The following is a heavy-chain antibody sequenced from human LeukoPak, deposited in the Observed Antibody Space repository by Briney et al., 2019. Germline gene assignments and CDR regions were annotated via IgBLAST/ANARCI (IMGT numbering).Heavy chain of an antibody. CDR3: ARDQSLVAYSSTWFDY. D-gene: IGHD6-13*01. Sequence: ASVTVPCKTSGYTFTNYGLSWVRQAPGQGLEWMGWISAYNGNTDYAQNLQGRVTLTTDTSTTTAYMELRSLGSDDTAVYYCARDQSLVAYSSTWFDYWGQGTLVTVSS. J-gene: IGHJ4*02. CDR1: GYTFTNYG. V-gene: IGHV1-18*01. CDR2: ISAYNGNT.